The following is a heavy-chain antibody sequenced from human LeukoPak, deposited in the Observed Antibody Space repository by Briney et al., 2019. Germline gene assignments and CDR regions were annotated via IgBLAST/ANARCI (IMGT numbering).Heavy chain of an antibody. J-gene: IGHJ4*02. Sequence: ASVKVSCKASGYTFTGYYMHWVRQAPGQGLEWMGWINPNSGGTYYAQKFQGRVTMTRDTSISTAYMELSRLRSDDTAVYYCARVGYQPLLFGSWGQGTLVTVSS. CDR1: GYTFTGYY. V-gene: IGHV1-2*02. CDR3: ARVGYQPLLFGS. D-gene: IGHD2-2*01. CDR2: INPNSGGT.